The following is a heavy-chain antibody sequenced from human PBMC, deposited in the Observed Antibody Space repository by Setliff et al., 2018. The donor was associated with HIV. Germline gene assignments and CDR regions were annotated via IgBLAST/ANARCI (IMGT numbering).Heavy chain of an antibody. CDR1: GGSFGGYY. CDR3: TRGPLPRADY. V-gene: IGHV4-34*01. Sequence: PSETLSLTCVVYGGSFGGYYWSWIRQPPGKGLEWIGETNHHKHTNYNPSLKSRVTMSVDTSKNQFSLKLSSVTAADTAVYYCTRGPLPRADYWGQGTLVTVSS. J-gene: IGHJ4*02. CDR2: TNHHKHT.